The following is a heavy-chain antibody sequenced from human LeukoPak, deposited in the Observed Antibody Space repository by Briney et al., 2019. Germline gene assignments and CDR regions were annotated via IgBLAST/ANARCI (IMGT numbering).Heavy chain of an antibody. D-gene: IGHD1-1*01. CDR1: GYTFTGYF. Sequence: ASVKVSCKASGYTFTGYFMHWVRQAPGQGLEWMGRINPNSGGTDYAQKFQGRVTMTRDTSINTAYMELSRLRSDDTAFYYCAREFNNNWPFDYWGQGTLVTVSS. CDR2: INPNSGGT. J-gene: IGHJ4*02. V-gene: IGHV1-2*06. CDR3: AREFNNNWPFDY.